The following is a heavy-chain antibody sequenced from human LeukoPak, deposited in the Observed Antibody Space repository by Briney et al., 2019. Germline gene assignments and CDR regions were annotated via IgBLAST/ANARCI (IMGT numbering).Heavy chain of an antibody. CDR1: GYTFTSYG. CDR2: ISAYNGNT. CDR3: ARDRLIVVVPAAIYYYYGMDV. V-gene: IGHV1-18*01. D-gene: IGHD2-2*01. Sequence: GASVKVSCKASGYTFTSYGISWVRQAPGQGLEWMGWISAYNGNTNYAQKLQGRVTMTTDTSTSTAYMELRSLRSDDTAVYYCARDRLIVVVPAAIYYYYGMDVWGQGTTVTVSS. J-gene: IGHJ6*02.